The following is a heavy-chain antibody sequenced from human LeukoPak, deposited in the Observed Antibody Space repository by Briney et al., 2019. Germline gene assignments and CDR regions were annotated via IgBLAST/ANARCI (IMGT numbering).Heavy chain of an antibody. Sequence: SETLSLTCTVSGGSISSYYWSWIRQPAGKGLECIGPIYTTGNTNYNPSLKSRVTMSVDTSKNQFSLRLSSVTAADTAVYYCARQRGYTYGSLFVADAFDIWGQGTMVTVSS. V-gene: IGHV4-4*07. CDR2: IYTTGNT. J-gene: IGHJ3*02. D-gene: IGHD5-18*01. CDR1: GGSISSYY. CDR3: ARQRGYTYGSLFVADAFDI.